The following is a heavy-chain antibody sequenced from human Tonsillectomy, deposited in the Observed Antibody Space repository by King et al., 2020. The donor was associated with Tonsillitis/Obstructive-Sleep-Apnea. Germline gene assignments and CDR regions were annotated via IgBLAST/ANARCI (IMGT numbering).Heavy chain of an antibody. CDR3: ARPGYYESYQTLDY. D-gene: IGHD3-3*01. CDR2: ISPYNGNT. J-gene: IGHJ4*02. Sequence: VQLVESGAEVKKPGASVKVTCKASDYTFTMYGISWVRQAPGQGLEWMGWISPYNGNTEYAQRLQGRVTMTTDTSTSTAYLELRSLRSDDTAVYFCARPGYYESYQTLDYWGQGTLVTVSS. CDR1: DYTFTMYG. V-gene: IGHV1-18*01.